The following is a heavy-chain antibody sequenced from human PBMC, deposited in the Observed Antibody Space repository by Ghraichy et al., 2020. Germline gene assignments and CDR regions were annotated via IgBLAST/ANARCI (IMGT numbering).Heavy chain of an antibody. CDR3: AILTGGWLRFGGPYYFDY. Sequence: SETLSLTCTVSGGSISSGGYYWSWIRQHPGKGLEWIGYIYYSGSTYYNPSLKSRVTISVDTSKNQFSLKLSSVTAADTAVYYCAILTGGWLRFGGPYYFDYWGQGTLVTVSS. V-gene: IGHV4-31*03. CDR2: IYYSGST. J-gene: IGHJ4*02. D-gene: IGHD5-12*01. CDR1: GGSISSGGYY.